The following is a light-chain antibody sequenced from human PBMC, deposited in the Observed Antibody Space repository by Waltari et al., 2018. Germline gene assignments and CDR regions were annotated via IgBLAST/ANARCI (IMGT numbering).Light chain of an antibody. CDR2: GTS. V-gene: IGKV1-12*01. J-gene: IGKJ5*01. Sequence: DIQMTQSPYSVSASVGDRDTITCRARQGLGSWLVWYQQKPGEAPKLLIYGTSTLKSGVPSRFSGRGSGTDFALTISSLQPEYCATYYFQQANSGPGNFGQGTRLDIK. CDR3: QQANSGPGN. CDR1: QGLGSW.